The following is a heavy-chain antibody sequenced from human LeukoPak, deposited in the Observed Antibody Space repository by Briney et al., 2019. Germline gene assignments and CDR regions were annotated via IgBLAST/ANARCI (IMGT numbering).Heavy chain of an antibody. CDR1: GGSISSYY. J-gene: IGHJ3*02. CDR3: AGTRVGARAGAFEI. V-gene: IGHV4-4*09. D-gene: IGHD1-26*01. CDR2: IYTSGST. Sequence: PSETLSLTCTVSGGSISSYYWSCIRQPPGKGLEWIVDIYTSGSTNYSPSLKSRVTISLDTSKNHFSLKLSSVTAADTPVYYCAGTRVGARAGAFEIWGQGTMVTVSS.